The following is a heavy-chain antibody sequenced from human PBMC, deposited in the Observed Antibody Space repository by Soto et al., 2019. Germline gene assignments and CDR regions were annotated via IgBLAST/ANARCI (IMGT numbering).Heavy chain of an antibody. D-gene: IGHD2-2*01. Sequence: QVQLLQSGAEVKKPGSSVKVSCRASGGTFNSHTISWVRQAPGQGLEWMGGIMPMFGVTNYARKFQGRLTMTANESTTTAYMEVSSLTSDDTAVYYCAGEGVTSSMSLPWMGYHYYGLDVWDQGTTVIVSS. CDR2: IMPMFGVT. V-gene: IGHV1-69*12. CDR1: GGTFNSHT. CDR3: AGEGVTSSMSLPWMGYHYYGLDV. J-gene: IGHJ6*02.